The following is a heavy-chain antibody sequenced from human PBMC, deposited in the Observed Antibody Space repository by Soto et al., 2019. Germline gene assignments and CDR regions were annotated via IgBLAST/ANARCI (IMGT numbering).Heavy chain of an antibody. D-gene: IGHD2-2*01. CDR2: INPDSGGT. Sequence: ASVKVSCKASEYTFTGFYMHWVRQAPGQGLEWMGWINPDSGGTNYAQKFQGWVTMTRDTSISTAYMELSRLRSDDTAVYYCAREGGYCSSTSCHRGAFDIWGQGTMVTVSS. CDR3: AREGGYCSSTSCHRGAFDI. J-gene: IGHJ3*02. V-gene: IGHV1-2*04. CDR1: EYTFTGFY.